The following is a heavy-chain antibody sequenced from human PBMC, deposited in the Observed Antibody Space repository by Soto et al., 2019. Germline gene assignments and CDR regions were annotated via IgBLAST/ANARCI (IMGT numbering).Heavy chain of an antibody. J-gene: IGHJ4*02. Sequence: EVQLVESGGGLVQPGGSLRLPGQASGFTFSDHYMTWVGQAPGRGLKWVGRTRNKANSYTTEYAASVKGRFTISRDDSQNSLYLQMNSLKTEDTAVYYCARALYGSAWQLDYWGQGTLVTVSS. CDR1: GFTFSDHY. CDR2: TRNKANSYTT. D-gene: IGHD6-19*01. V-gene: IGHV3-72*01. CDR3: ARALYGSAWQLDY.